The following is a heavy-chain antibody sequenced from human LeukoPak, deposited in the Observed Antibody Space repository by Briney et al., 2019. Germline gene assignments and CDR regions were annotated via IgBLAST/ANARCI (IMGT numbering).Heavy chain of an antibody. J-gene: IGHJ2*01. V-gene: IGHV4-59*01. Sequence: SETLSLTCTVSGGSISSYYWSWIRQPPGKGLEWIGYIYYSGSTNYNPSLKSRVTISVDTSKNQFSLKLSSVTAADTAVYYCAREGLITGYFDLWGRGTLVTVSS. CDR2: IYYSGST. CDR3: AREGLITGYFDL. CDR1: GGSISSYY.